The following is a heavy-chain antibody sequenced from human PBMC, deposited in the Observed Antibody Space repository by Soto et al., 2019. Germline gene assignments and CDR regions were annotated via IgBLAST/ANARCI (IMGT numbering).Heavy chain of an antibody. V-gene: IGHV3-23*01. CDR2: ISGSGGST. Sequence: GGSLRLSCAASGFTFSSYAMSWVRQAPGKGLEWVSAISGSGGSTYYADSVKGRFTISRDNSKNTLYLQMNSLRAEDTAVYYCAKYMGDDSSGYYHPPDYWGQGTLVTVSS. J-gene: IGHJ4*02. CDR1: GFTFSSYA. CDR3: AKYMGDDSSGYYHPPDY. D-gene: IGHD3-22*01.